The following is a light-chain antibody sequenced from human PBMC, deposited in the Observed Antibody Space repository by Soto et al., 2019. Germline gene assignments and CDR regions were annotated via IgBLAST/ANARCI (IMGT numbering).Light chain of an antibody. CDR1: QTVSTN. V-gene: IGKV3-15*01. CDR3: QQYNNWPPIT. J-gene: IGKJ5*01. Sequence: EIVMPQSPATLSVSPGERDTLSCRASQTVSTNLAWYQQTPGHAPRLLIYGASTRATGIPARFSGSGSGTEFTLTISSLQSEDFAVYYCQQYNNWPPITFGQGTRLEIK. CDR2: GAS.